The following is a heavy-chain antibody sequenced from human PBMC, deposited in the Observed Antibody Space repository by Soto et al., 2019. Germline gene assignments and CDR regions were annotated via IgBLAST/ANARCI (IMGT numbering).Heavy chain of an antibody. Sequence: SDTLSLTCAVSGGSIRSSNWWSWVRQPPGKGLEWIGKIYHSGSTNYNPSLKSRVTISVDKSKNQFSLKLSSVTAADTAVYYCARVYMVRGTIIRYFDYWGQGTLVTVSS. J-gene: IGHJ4*02. CDR1: GGSIRSSNW. D-gene: IGHD3-10*01. V-gene: IGHV4-4*02. CDR2: IYHSGST. CDR3: ARVYMVRGTIIRYFDY.